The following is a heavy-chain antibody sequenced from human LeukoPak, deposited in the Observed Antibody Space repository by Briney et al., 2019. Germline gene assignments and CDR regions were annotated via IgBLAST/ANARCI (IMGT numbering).Heavy chain of an antibody. CDR2: INHSGST. CDR1: GGSFSGYY. J-gene: IGHJ4*02. CDR3: ARDNYIVYYDFWSGYYRYFDY. V-gene: IGHV4-34*01. D-gene: IGHD3-3*01. Sequence: SETLSLTCAVYGGSFSGYYWSWIRQPPGKGLEWIGEINHSGSTNYNPSLKSRVTISVDTSKNQFSLKLSSVTAADTAVYYCARDNYIVYYDFWSGYYRYFDYWGQGTLVTVSS.